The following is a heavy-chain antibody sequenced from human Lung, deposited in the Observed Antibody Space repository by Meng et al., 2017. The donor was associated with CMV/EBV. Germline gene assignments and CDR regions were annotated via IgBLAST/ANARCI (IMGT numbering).Heavy chain of an antibody. CDR3: ATERPGGATALDY. CDR2: IKEDGTKV. D-gene: IGHD1-26*01. CDR1: GFTFSKYW. V-gene: IGHV3-7*01. J-gene: IGHJ4*02. Sequence: VSGFTFSKYWMSWVRQAPGKGLEWVANIKEDGTKVYYVDSVKGRFTISRDNGKNSLYLQMNSLRAEDTAVYYCATERPGGATALDYWGQGTLVTVSS.